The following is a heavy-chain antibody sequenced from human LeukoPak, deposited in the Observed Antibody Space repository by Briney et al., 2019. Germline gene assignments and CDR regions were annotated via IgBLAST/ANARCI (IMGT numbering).Heavy chain of an antibody. J-gene: IGHJ4*02. CDR3: ARDKSGYSYGFDY. CDR1: GGSISSYY. CDR2: ISSSSSYI. V-gene: IGHV3-21*01. D-gene: IGHD5-18*01. Sequence: ETLSLTCTVSGGSISSYYWSWVRQAPGKGLEWVSSISSSSSYIYYADSVKGRFTISRDNAKNSLYLQMNSLRAEDTAVYYCARDKSGYSYGFDYWGQGTLVTVSS.